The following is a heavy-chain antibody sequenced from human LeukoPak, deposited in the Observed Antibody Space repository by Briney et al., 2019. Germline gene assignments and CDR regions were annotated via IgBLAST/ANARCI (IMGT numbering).Heavy chain of an antibody. D-gene: IGHD3-22*01. Sequence: GGSLRLSCAASGFTFSSYSMNWVRQAPGKGLEWISYISSSSGTIYYADSVKGRFTISRDNAKNSLYLQMNSLRAEDTAVYYCARDAAYYYDSRDWFDPWGQGTLVTVSS. CDR1: GFTFSSYS. J-gene: IGHJ5*02. CDR2: ISSSSGTI. CDR3: ARDAAYYYDSRDWFDP. V-gene: IGHV3-48*01.